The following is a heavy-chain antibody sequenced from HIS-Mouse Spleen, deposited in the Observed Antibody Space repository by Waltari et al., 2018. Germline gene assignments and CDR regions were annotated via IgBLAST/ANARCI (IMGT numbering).Heavy chain of an antibody. CDR3: AREIPYSSSWYDWYFDL. Sequence: QLQLQESGPGLVKPSETMSLTCPVSGGSISSSSYYWGWIRRPPGKGLEWIGSIYYSVSTYYNPSLKSRVTISVDTSKNQFSLKLSSVTAADTAVYYCAREIPYSSSWYDWYFDLWGRGTLVTVSS. CDR2: IYYSVST. J-gene: IGHJ2*01. CDR1: GGSISSSSYY. V-gene: IGHV4-39*07. D-gene: IGHD6-13*01.